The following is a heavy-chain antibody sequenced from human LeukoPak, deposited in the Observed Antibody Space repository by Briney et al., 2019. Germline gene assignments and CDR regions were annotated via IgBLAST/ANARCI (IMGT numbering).Heavy chain of an antibody. CDR3: ARDYDFWSGKNWFDP. J-gene: IGHJ5*02. D-gene: IGHD3-3*01. CDR2: IYYSGST. V-gene: IGHV4-59*01. Sequence: SETLSLTCTVSGGSISSYYWSWIQQPPGKGLEWIGYIYYSGSTNYNPSLKSRVTISVDTSKNQFSLKLSSVTAADTAVYYCARDYDFWSGKNWFDPWGQGTLVTVSS. CDR1: GGSISSYY.